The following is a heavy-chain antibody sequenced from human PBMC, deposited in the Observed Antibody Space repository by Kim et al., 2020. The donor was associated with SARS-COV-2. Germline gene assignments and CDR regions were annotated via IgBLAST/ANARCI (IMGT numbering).Heavy chain of an antibody. CDR1: GGTFSSYA. J-gene: IGHJ6*02. CDR3: ASKAYDYVWGSYRHPLDPYYYGMDV. Sequence: SVKVSCKASGGTFSSYAISWVRQAPGQGLEWMGGIIPIFGTANSAQKFQGRVTITADESTSTAYMQLSSLRSEDTAVYYCASKAYDYVWGSYRHPLDPYYYGMDVWGQGPTVTVSS. D-gene: IGHD3-16*02. V-gene: IGHV1-69*13. CDR2: IIPIFGTA.